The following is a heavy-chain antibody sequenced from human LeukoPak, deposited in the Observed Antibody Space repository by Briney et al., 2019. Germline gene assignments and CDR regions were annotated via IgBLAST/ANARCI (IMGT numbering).Heavy chain of an antibody. J-gene: IGHJ6*03. Sequence: GGSLRLSCAASGFTFSRYWMSWVRQAPGKGLERVANIKEDGSEKYSVDSVRGRFTVYRDNAEHSLYLQMNSVRAEDTAVYYCARGGIYIPPYYYYYMDVWGRGTTVTVSS. CDR2: IKEDGSEK. CDR1: GFTFSRYW. V-gene: IGHV3-7*01. CDR3: ARGGIYIPPYYYYYMDV. D-gene: IGHD3-16*01.